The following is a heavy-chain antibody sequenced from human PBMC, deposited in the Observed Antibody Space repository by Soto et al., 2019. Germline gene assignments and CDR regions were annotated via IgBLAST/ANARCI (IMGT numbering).Heavy chain of an antibody. V-gene: IGHV3-23*01. D-gene: IGHD2-2*01. CDR2: ISGSGGST. Sequence: GGSLRLSCAASGFTFSSYAMSWVRQAPGKGLEWVSAISGSGGSTYYADSVKGRFTISRDNSKNTLYLQMNSLRAEDTAVYYCARLNQLQPSYGMDVWGQGTTVTVSS. J-gene: IGHJ6*02. CDR3: ARLNQLQPSYGMDV. CDR1: GFTFSSYA.